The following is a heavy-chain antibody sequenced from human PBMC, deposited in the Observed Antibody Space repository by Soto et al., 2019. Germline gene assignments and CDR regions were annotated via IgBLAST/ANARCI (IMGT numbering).Heavy chain of an antibody. CDR2: ISYDGSNK. V-gene: IGHV3-30*18. CDR3: AKDFWNYVSKFDP. J-gene: IGHJ5*02. CDR1: GFTFSSYG. Sequence: GESLKISCAASGFTFSSYGMHWVRQAPGKGLEWVAVISYDGSNKYYADSVKGRFTISRDNSKNTRYLQMNSLRAEDTAVYYCAKDFWNYVSKFDPWGQGTLVTVSS. D-gene: IGHD1-7*01.